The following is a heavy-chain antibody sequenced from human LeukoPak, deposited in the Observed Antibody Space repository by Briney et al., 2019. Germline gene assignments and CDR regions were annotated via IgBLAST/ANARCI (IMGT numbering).Heavy chain of an antibody. Sequence: KPSETLSLTCTVSGGSISSSNYCWGWIRQPPGKGLEWIGSIDYNGNTNYNPSLKSRVTISVDMSNNQFSLKLRSVTAADTAVYYCARLSFELLLAFDIWGQGTMVTVSS. D-gene: IGHD2-15*01. V-gene: IGHV4-39*01. CDR3: ARLSFELLLAFDI. J-gene: IGHJ3*02. CDR2: IDYNGNT. CDR1: GGSISSSNYC.